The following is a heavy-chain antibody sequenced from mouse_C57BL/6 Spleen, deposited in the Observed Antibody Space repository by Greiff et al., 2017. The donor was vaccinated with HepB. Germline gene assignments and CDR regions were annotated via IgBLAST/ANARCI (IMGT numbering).Heavy chain of an antibody. CDR3: ARDHWDVWYFDV. CDR2: ISYDGSN. CDR1: GYSITSGYY. D-gene: IGHD4-1*01. J-gene: IGHJ1*03. Sequence: EVQLQQSGPGLVKPSQSLSLTCSVTGYSITSGYYWNWIRQFPGNKLEWMGYISYDGSNNYNPSLKNRISITRDTSKNQFFLKLNSVTTEDTATYYCARDHWDVWYFDVWGTGTTVTVSS. V-gene: IGHV3-6*01.